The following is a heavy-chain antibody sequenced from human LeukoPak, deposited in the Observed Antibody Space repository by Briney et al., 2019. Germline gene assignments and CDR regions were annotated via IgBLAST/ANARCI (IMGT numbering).Heavy chain of an antibody. CDR1: GFTFSSYA. Sequence: GGSLRLSCAASGFTFSSYAMSWVRQAPGKGLEWVSAISGSGGSTYYADSVKGRFTISRENSKNTLYLQMNSLRAEDTAVYYCAKDRPLSIVVVVAADRTGPTVKPYWGQGTLVTVSS. D-gene: IGHD2-15*01. V-gene: IGHV3-23*01. CDR2: ISGSGGST. CDR3: AKDRPLSIVVVVAADRTGPTVKPY. J-gene: IGHJ4*02.